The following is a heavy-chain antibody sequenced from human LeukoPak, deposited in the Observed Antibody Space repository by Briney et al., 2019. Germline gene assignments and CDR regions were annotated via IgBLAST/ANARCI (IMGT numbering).Heavy chain of an antibody. CDR3: ARTPRARYFDY. D-gene: IGHD1-14*01. CDR2: IGKTAT. CDR1: GFPFDTNA. J-gene: IGHJ4*02. Sequence: GWALTLTCATSGFPFDTNAMSWLRQAPGKGMEWVATIGKTATFYADSVTGRFTITRDNSKNTVNLQMNSLRAEDTAVYYCARTPRARYFDYWGQGTLVTVSS. V-gene: IGHV3-23*01.